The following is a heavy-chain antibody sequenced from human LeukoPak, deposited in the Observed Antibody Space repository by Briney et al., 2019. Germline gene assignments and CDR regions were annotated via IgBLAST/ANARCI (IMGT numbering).Heavy chain of an antibody. Sequence: GGSLRLSCAASGFTFSSYEMNWVRQAPGKGLEWVSYISSSGSTIYYADSVKGRFTISRDNAKNSLYLQMNSLRAEDTAVYYCARELVVPAAIHYYYYGMDVWGQGTTVTVSS. CDR2: ISSSGSTI. CDR3: ARELVVPAAIHYYYYGMDV. V-gene: IGHV3-48*03. J-gene: IGHJ6*02. D-gene: IGHD2-2*01. CDR1: GFTFSSYE.